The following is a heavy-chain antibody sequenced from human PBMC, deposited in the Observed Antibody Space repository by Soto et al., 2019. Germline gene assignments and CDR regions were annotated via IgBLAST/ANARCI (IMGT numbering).Heavy chain of an antibody. D-gene: IGHD6-6*01. V-gene: IGHV3-30-3*01. Sequence: QVQLVESGGGVVQPGRSLRLSCAASGFTFSSYAMHWVRQAPGKGLEWVAVISYDGSNKYYADSVKGRFIISRDNSKNTLYLQMNSLRAEDTAVYYCARDKVSSSSYYYGMDVWGQGTTVTVSS. CDR2: ISYDGSNK. J-gene: IGHJ6*02. CDR1: GFTFSSYA. CDR3: ARDKVSSSSYYYGMDV.